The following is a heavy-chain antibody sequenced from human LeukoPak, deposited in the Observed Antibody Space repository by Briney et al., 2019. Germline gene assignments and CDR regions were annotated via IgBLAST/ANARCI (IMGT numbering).Heavy chain of an antibody. CDR2: INPNSGGT. V-gene: IGHV1-2*02. Sequence: GASVKVSCKASGYTFTGYYMHWVRQAPGQGLEWMGWINPNSGGTNYAQKFQGRLTMTRDTSISTAYMELSRLRSDDTAVYYCARSRYYYDSSGYYNWFDPWGQGTLVTVSS. CDR3: ARSRYYYDSSGYYNWFDP. CDR1: GYTFTGYY. J-gene: IGHJ5*02. D-gene: IGHD3-22*01.